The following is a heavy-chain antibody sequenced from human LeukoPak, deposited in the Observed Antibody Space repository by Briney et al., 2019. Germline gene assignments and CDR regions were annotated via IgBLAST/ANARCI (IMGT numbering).Heavy chain of an antibody. Sequence: GGSLRPSCAASGFTFSDYYMSWIRQAPGKGLEWVSYISSSGSTIYYADSVKGRFTISRDNAKNSLYLQMNSLRAEDTAVYYCARVGSQWITSQSLCDWSQGTLVTVSS. CDR1: GFTFSDYY. J-gene: IGHJ4*02. CDR2: ISSSGSTI. V-gene: IGHV3-11*01. CDR3: ARVGSQWITSQSLCD. D-gene: IGHD1-14*01.